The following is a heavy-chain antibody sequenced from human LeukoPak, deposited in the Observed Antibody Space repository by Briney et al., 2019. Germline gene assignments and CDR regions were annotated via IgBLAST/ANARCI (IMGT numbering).Heavy chain of an antibody. CDR2: IFTSGVISGNT. V-gene: IGHV4-4*07. CDR3: ARDRYYYDTSGYYSAFET. J-gene: IGHJ3*02. D-gene: IGHD3-22*01. CDR1: GGSTSSYY. Sequence: SETLSLTCTVSGGSTSSYYWSWIRQPPGKGLEWIGRIFTSGVISGNTNYNPSLESRVTMSVDASKNQFSLKLTSVTAADTAIYYCARDRYYYDTSGYYSAFETWGQGTMVTVSS.